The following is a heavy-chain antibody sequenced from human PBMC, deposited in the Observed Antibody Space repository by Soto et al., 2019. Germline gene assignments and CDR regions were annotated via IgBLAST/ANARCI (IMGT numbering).Heavy chain of an antibody. CDR1: GFSFSSFG. Sequence: QVQLVESGGGVVQPGRSLRLSCAASGFSFSSFGMHWVRQAPGKGLEWVAMISYGGINQYYADSVKGRFTVSRDNSKNTVFLQMHSLRPEDTAKYYCATWGGDQYPSWDFDYWGRGTPVTVSS. D-gene: IGHD3-16*01. J-gene: IGHJ4*02. CDR2: ISYGGINQ. CDR3: ATWGGDQYPSWDFDY. V-gene: IGHV3-30*03.